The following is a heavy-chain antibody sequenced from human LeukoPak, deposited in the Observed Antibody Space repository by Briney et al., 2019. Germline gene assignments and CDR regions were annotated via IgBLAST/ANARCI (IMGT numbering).Heavy chain of an antibody. CDR2: INPNSGGT. D-gene: IGHD4-17*01. J-gene: IGHJ4*02. CDR1: GYTFTGYY. V-gene: IGHV1-2*02. CDR3: ARERTVTQRPLDY. Sequence: ASVKVSCKASGYTFTGYYMHWVRQAPGQGLEWMGWINPNSGGTNYAQKFQGRVTMTRDTSISTAYMELSRLRSDDTAVYYCARERTVTQRPLDYWGQGTLVTVSS.